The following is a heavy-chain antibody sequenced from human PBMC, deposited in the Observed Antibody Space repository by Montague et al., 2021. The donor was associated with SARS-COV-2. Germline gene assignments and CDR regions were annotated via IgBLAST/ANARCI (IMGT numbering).Heavy chain of an antibody. J-gene: IGHJ3*02. D-gene: IGHD3-9*01. CDR2: IHYSGIT. V-gene: IGHV4-39*01. Sequence: SETLSLTCSVSGGSFSSGTYYWGWVRQAPGKEPEWIGSIHYSGITLYNSSLRSRLTISIDTSNNQFSLNLSSLTAADTGLYYCARHQRTSVYYDPLTAGPPDVFDIWGQGTLVSVSS. CDR1: GGSFSSGTYY. CDR3: ARHQRTSVYYDPLTAGPPDVFDI.